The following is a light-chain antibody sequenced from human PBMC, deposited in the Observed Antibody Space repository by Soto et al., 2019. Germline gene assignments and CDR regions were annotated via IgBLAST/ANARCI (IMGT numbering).Light chain of an antibody. J-gene: IGLJ1*01. V-gene: IGLV2-18*02. Sequence: QSVLIQPPSVSGSPGQSVTISCTGTSSDVGSYDYVSWYQQHPGTVPKPMIYNVNTRPSGVPDRFSGSKSGNTASMTISGLQAEDEADYYCSSYTISNTLPFVFGTGTKVTVL. CDR3: SSYTISNTLPFV. CDR1: SSDVGSYDY. CDR2: NVN.